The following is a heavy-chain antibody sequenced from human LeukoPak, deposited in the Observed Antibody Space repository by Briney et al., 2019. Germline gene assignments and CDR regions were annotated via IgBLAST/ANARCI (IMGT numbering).Heavy chain of an antibody. CDR2: IYYSGST. J-gene: IGHJ3*02. D-gene: IGHD4-23*01. CDR3: ARSTVVTLEAFDI. V-gene: IGHV4-61*01. CDR1: GGSVSSGSYY. Sequence: SETLSLTCTVSGGSVSSGSYYWSCIRRPPGKGLEWIGYIYYSGSTNYNPSLKSRVTISVDSSKNQFSLKLSSVTAADTAVYYCARSTVVTLEAFDIWGQGTMVTVSS.